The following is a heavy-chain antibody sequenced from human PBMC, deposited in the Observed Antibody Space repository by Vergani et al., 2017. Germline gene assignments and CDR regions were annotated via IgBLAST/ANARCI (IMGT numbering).Heavy chain of an antibody. CDR3: ARDQLYGRHCGSDV. CDR2: ISSSSATI. Sequence: EVQLLESGGGLVQPGGSLRLSCAASGFTFSSYAMSWVRQAPGKGLEWIAYISSSSATIYYADSVKGRFTISRDNAKKSVYLQMNSLRAQDTAVYFCARDQLYGRHCGSDVGGQGTRVIVSS. D-gene: IGHD2-15*01. CDR1: GFTFSSYA. J-gene: IGHJ4*02. V-gene: IGHV3-48*04.